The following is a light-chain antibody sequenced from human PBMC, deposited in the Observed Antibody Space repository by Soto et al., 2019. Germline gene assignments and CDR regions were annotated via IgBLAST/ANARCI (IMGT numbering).Light chain of an antibody. J-gene: IGKJ1*01. CDR1: QSISSY. Sequence: DIQMTQSPSSLSASVGDRVTITCRASQSISSYLVWYQQKAGKAPNLLIYGASSLQRGVPSRFSGSGSGTDFTLTISSLQPEDFATYYCQQTYSTPRTFGQGTKVEVK. V-gene: IGKV1-39*01. CDR3: QQTYSTPRT. CDR2: GAS.